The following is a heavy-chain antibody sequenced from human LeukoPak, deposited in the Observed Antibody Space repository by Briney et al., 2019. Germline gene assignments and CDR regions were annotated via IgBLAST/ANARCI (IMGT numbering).Heavy chain of an antibody. CDR1: GFTFSSYA. CDR3: ARESITYYYYYGMDV. J-gene: IGHJ6*02. D-gene: IGHD3-10*01. V-gene: IGHV3-64*01. Sequence: GALRLSCAASGFTFSSYAMPWVRQAPGKGLEYVSAISSNGGSTYYANSVKGRFTISRDNSKNTLYLQMGSLRAEDMAVYYCARESITYYYYYGMDVWGQGTTVTVSS. CDR2: ISSNGGST.